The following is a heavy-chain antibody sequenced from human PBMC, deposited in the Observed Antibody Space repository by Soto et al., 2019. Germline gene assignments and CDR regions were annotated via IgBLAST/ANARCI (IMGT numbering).Heavy chain of an antibody. D-gene: IGHD3-10*01. J-gene: IGHJ4*02. CDR1: GYTFTSYA. CDR2: INAGNGNT. V-gene: IGHV1-3*01. CDR3: ARGSGSYYRPSDY. Sequence: WASVKVSCKASGYTFTSYAMHWVRQAPGQRLEWMGWINAGNGNTKYSQKFQGRVTITRDTSASTAYMELSSLRSEDTAVYYCARGSGSYYRPSDYWGQGTLVTVSS.